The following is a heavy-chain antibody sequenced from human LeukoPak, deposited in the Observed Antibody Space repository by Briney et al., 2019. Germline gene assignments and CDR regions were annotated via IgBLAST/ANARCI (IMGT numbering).Heavy chain of an antibody. CDR1: GFTFSNYW. Sequence: PGGSLRLSCAASGFTFSNYWMHWVRQAPGKGLEWVSSISRSSTYMYYADSVKGRFTISRDNAKSSLYLQMNSLRAEDTALYYCARFEAPGAEIDYWGQGTLVTVSS. D-gene: IGHD6-13*01. V-gene: IGHV3-21*01. J-gene: IGHJ4*02. CDR2: ISRSSTYM. CDR3: ARFEAPGAEIDY.